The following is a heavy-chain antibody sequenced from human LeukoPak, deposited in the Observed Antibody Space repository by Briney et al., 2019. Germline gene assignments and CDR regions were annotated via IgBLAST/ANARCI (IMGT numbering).Heavy chain of an antibody. J-gene: IGHJ2*01. CDR3: ARDMTGWYFDL. CDR2: ISSSSSYI. CDR1: GITFNSYT. Sequence: PGGSLRLSCAASGITFNSYTMNWVRQAPGKGLEWVSSISSSSSYIYYAASVKGRFTISRDNAKNSLYLQMNHLRAEDTAVYYCARDMTGWYFDLWGRGTLVTVSS. V-gene: IGHV3-21*01. D-gene: IGHD3-10*01.